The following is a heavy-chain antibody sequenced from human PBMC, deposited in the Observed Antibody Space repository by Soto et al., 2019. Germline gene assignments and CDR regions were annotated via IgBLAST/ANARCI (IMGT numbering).Heavy chain of an antibody. V-gene: IGHV3-48*01. J-gene: IGHJ4*02. CDR3: ATEGDSSGPGPFVY. CDR1: GFTFSSYS. D-gene: IGHD3-22*01. Sequence: GGSLRLSCAASGFTFSSYSMNWVRQAPGKGLEWVSYISSSSSTIYYADSVKSRFTISRDNAKNSLYLQMNSLRAEDTAVYYCATEGDSSGPGPFVYWGQGTLVTVSS. CDR2: ISSSSSTI.